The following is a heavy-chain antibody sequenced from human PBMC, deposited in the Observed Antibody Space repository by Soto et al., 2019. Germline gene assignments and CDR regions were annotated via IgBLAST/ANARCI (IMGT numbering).Heavy chain of an antibody. CDR1: GYTFTSYD. D-gene: IGHD3-16*01. CDR2: MNPNSGNT. V-gene: IGHV1-8*01. Sequence: ASVKVSCKASGYTFTSYDINWVRQATGKGLEWMGWMNPNSGNTGYAQKFQGRVTMTEDTSTDTAYMELNSLRSEDTAVYYCATDQGPLDGMDVWGQGTTVTVSS. J-gene: IGHJ6*02. CDR3: ATDQGPLDGMDV.